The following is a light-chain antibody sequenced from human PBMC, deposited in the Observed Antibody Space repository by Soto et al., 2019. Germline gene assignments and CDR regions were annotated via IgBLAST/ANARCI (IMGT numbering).Light chain of an antibody. CDR2: LTS. J-gene: IGKJ5*01. CDR1: QAVNTR. Sequence: EIVLTQSPATLSAFPVDRVTLSCRASQAVNTRLAWYQHKPGQAPRLLIYLTSNRAAGVPSRFSAWGSETDFTLTISRLEPEDFAVYYCQQHETLITFGQGTRLEIK. CDR3: QQHETLIT. V-gene: IGKV3D-11*03.